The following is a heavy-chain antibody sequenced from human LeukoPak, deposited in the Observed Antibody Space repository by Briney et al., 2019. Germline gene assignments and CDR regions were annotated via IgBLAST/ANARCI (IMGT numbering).Heavy chain of an antibody. CDR2: ISGSGSST. J-gene: IGHJ4*02. D-gene: IGHD3-3*01. CDR1: GFIFSSYA. V-gene: IGHV3-23*01. CDR3: AKVDWTIYNLGLGY. Sequence: GGSLRLSCAASGFIFSSYAMSWVRQAPGKGLEWVSAISGSGSSTYYADSVKGRFTISRDNSKNTLYLQMNSLRAEDTAVYYCAKVDWTIYNLGLGYWGQGTLVTVSS.